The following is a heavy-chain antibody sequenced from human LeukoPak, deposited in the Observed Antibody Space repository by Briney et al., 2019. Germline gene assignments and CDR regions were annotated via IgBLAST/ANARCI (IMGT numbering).Heavy chain of an antibody. CDR3: ARRPRVYCSSTSCYSWFDY. V-gene: IGHV4-39*01. D-gene: IGHD2-2*01. CDR1: GGSISGSSYY. J-gene: IGHJ4*02. Sequence: PSETLSLTCTVSGGSISGSSYYWGWIRQPPGKGLEWIASVSYSGGTYYNPSLKSRVTISVDTSKNQFSLNLISVTAADTAVYYCARRPRVYCSSTSCYSWFDYWGQGTLVTVSS. CDR2: VSYSGGT.